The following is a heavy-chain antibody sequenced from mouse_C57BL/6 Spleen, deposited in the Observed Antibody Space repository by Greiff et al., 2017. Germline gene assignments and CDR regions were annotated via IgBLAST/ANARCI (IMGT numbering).Heavy chain of an antibody. J-gene: IGHJ2*01. CDR2: ISYDGSN. CDR3: AREYNGLSYFDY. CDR1: GYSIPSGYY. V-gene: IGHV3-6*01. Sequence: EVKLQESGPGLVKPSQSLSLTCSVTGYSIPSGYYWNWIRQFPGNKLEWMGYISYDGSNNYNPSLKNRISITRDTSKNQFFLKLNSVTTEDTATYYCAREYNGLSYFDYWGQGTTLTVSS. D-gene: IGHD2-3*01.